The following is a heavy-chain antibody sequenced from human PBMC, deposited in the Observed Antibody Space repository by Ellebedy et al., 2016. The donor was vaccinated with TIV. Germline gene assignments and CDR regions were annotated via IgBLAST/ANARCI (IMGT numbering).Heavy chain of an antibody. V-gene: IGHV3-30*01. CDR3: ARDAAAAGSGGPLYYYYGMDV. Sequence: PGGSLRLSCAASGFTFSSYAMHWVRQAPGKGLEWVAVISYDGSNKYYADSVKGRFTISRDNSKNTLYLQMNSLRAEDTAVYYCARDAAAAGSGGPLYYYYGMDVWGQGTTVTVSS. D-gene: IGHD6-13*01. J-gene: IGHJ6*02. CDR1: GFTFSSYA. CDR2: ISYDGSNK.